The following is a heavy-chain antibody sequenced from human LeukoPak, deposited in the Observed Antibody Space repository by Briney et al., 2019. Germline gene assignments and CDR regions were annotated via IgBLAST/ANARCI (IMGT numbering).Heavy chain of an antibody. CDR3: ATHSTLDPNYYYYMDV. Sequence: GGSLRLSCPASGFTFSTYAMTWVRQAPGKGLEWVASIRGTGERSYYPDSVKGRFAISRDNAKNSLLVLMNSQRADDTAVYYCATHSTLDPNYYYYMDVWGKGTTVTVSS. J-gene: IGHJ6*03. CDR2: IRGTGERS. D-gene: IGHD3/OR15-3a*01. V-gene: IGHV3-23*01. CDR1: GFTFSTYA.